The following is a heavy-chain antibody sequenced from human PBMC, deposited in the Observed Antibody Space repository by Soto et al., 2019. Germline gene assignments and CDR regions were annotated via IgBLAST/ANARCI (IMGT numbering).Heavy chain of an antibody. Sequence: ETLSLTCTISGGSINDYYWSWIRQPPGEGLEWIGYTFYSGATKYNPSLKGRVTISADTSKNQFSLRLGSVTAADTAVYYCARDNFYGPFGMDVWGQGTTVTVSS. J-gene: IGHJ6*02. CDR1: GGSINDYY. D-gene: IGHD3-10*01. CDR2: TFYSGAT. V-gene: IGHV4-59*01. CDR3: ARDNFYGPFGMDV.